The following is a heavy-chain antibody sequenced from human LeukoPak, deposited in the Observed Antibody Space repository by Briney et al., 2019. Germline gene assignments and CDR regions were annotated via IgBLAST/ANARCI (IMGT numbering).Heavy chain of an antibody. CDR3: ARIRYSENIDY. J-gene: IGHJ4*02. CDR1: GGSITSSSKY. CDR2: IYYSGRT. V-gene: IGHV4-39*01. Sequence: SETLSLTCTVSGGSITSSSKYWGWIRQPPGKGLEWIGSIYYSGRTYYNPSLKSRVTISVDTSKNQFSLKLSSVTAADTAVYYCARIRYSENIDYWGQGTLVTVSS. D-gene: IGHD1-1*01.